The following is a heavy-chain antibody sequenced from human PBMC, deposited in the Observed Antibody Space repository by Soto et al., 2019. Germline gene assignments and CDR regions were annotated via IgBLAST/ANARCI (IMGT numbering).Heavy chain of an antibody. CDR2: IYHSGST. D-gene: IGHD4-17*01. J-gene: IGHJ4*02. CDR3: ARLLWSTVTAFDY. CDR1: GGSIRSGGYY. V-gene: IGHV4-31*03. Sequence: QVQLQESGPGLVKPSQTLSLTCTVSGGSIRSGGYYWSWIRQHPGKGLEWIGYIYHSGSTDYNPSLRSRLTISVDTAKNQFFLKLNSVTVADTALYYCARLLWSTVTAFDYWGQGTLVTVSS.